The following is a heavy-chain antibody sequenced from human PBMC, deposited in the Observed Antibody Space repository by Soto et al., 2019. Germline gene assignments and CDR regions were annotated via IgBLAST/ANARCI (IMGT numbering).Heavy chain of an antibody. V-gene: IGHV1-69*01. CDR3: ARSIGSGGVVGGFDY. CDR2: IIPIFDTP. Sequence: QVQLVQSGAEVKKPGSAVKVSCKASGGTFTKYAMNWVRQAPGQGPEWMGGIIPIFDTPRYAQRFQGRVTITVDESTSTAYMDLSSLTLDDTAMYYCARSIGSGGVVGGFDYWGQGTLVTVSS. D-gene: IGHD3-16*02. CDR1: GGTFTKYA. J-gene: IGHJ4*02.